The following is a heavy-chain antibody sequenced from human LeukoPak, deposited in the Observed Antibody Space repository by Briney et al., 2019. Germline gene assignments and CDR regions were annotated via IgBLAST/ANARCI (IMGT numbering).Heavy chain of an antibody. V-gene: IGHV4-61*02. D-gene: IGHD3-10*01. CDR1: GGSISSGSYY. CDR3: ARHNGNYGSGSYYRPRRPGVRWGFDL. J-gene: IGHJ2*01. CDR2: IYTSGST. Sequence: SETLSLTCTVSGGSISSGSYYWSWIRQPAGKGLEWIGRIYTSGSTNYNPSLKSRVTISVDTSKNQFSLKLSSVTAADTAVYYCARHNGNYGSGSYYRPRRPGVRWGFDLWGRGTLVTVSS.